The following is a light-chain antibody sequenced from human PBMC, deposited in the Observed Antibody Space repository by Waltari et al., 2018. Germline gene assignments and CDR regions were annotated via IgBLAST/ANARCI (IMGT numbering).Light chain of an antibody. CDR1: QSVNNNY. CDR2: GAS. J-gene: IGKJ4*01. Sequence: IVLTQSPGTLSLSQGDSATLSCRASQSVNNNYLAWYQQKPGQSPRLLIYGASDRATGIPDRFSGSGSGTDFTLTISGLEPEDFAVYYCQQYGSSVLTFGGGTNVEI. V-gene: IGKV3-20*01. CDR3: QQYGSSVLT.